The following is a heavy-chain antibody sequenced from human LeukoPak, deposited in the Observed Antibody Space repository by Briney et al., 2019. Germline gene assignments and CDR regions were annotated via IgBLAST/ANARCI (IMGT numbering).Heavy chain of an antibody. CDR3: ARMEVVAAAGWFDP. CDR1: GSSFTSYW. Sequence: GESLQISCQGSGSSFTSYWIGWVRQLPGKGLEWMGIIYPGDSDTRYSPSFQGQVTISADKSISTAYLQWSSLKASDTAMYYCARMEVVAAAGWFDPWGQGTLVTVSS. D-gene: IGHD6-13*01. CDR2: IYPGDSDT. J-gene: IGHJ5*02. V-gene: IGHV5-51*01.